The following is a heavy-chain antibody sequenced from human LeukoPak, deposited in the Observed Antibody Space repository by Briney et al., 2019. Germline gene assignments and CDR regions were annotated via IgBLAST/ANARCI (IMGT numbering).Heavy chain of an antibody. D-gene: IGHD6-19*01. J-gene: IGHJ4*02. Sequence: PGGSLRLSCAASGFTFSNYAMHWVRQAPGKGLEYGATISSNGGSTYFANAVKGRFTISRDNSKNMVHLQMGSLRVEDTAVYYCAKDEAGYSSGWGQGTLVTVSS. CDR2: ISSNGGST. V-gene: IGHV3-64*01. CDR3: AKDEAGYSSG. CDR1: GFTFSNYA.